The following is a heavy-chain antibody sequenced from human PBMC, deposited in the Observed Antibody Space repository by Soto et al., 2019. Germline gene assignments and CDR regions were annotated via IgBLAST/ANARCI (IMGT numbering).Heavy chain of an antibody. CDR1: GFTFNNYA. V-gene: IGHV3-23*01. CDR2: ITGRGDST. D-gene: IGHD1-26*01. J-gene: IGHJ4*02. CDR3: AKGGLWDDFDF. Sequence: GGSLRLSCAASGFTFNNYALSWVRQAPGKGLEWVSTITGRGDSTYYADSVKGRFTISRDNSKNRVFLQLNGLRAGDTAVYYCAKGGLWDDFDFWGQGTLVTVSS.